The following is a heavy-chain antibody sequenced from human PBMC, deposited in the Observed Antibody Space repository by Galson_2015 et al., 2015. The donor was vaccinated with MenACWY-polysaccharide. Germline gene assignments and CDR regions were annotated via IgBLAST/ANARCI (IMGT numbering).Heavy chain of an antibody. V-gene: IGHV3-74*01. CDR2: MNSDGSST. D-gene: IGHD1-26*01. Sequence: SLRLSCAASGFTFSNAWMRWVRQAPGKGLVWVSRMNSDGSSTSYADSVKGRFTISRDNAKNPLYLQMNSLRAEDTAVYYCARVGRSSQFDYWGQGTLVTVSS. J-gene: IGHJ4*02. CDR3: ARVGRSSQFDY. CDR1: GFTFSNAW.